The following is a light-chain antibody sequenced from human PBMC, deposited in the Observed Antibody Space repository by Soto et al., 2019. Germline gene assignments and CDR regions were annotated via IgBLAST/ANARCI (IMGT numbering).Light chain of an antibody. CDR2: GAS. CDR1: QSVGTS. CDR3: HHYET. V-gene: IGKV3-20*01. J-gene: IGKJ1*01. Sequence: EIVLTQSPVTLSLSPGERGTLSCRASQSVGTSLAWYQQKPGQAPRLLIYGASNRATGIPDRFSGSGSGTDFTLTISKLEPEDFTVYYCHHYETFGQGTKVDI.